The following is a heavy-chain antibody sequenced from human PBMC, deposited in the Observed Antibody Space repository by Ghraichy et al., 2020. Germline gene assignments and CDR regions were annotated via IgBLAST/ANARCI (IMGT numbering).Heavy chain of an antibody. J-gene: IGHJ4*02. CDR3: AKGLKYWEGRAYDSSVPKDY. D-gene: IGHD3-22*01. Sequence: GGSLRLSCAASGFTFSSYAMSWVRQAPGKGLEWVSAISGSGGSTYYADSVKGRFTISRDNSKNTLYLQMNSLRAEDTAVYYCAKGLKYWEGRAYDSSVPKDYWGQGTLVTVSS. CDR1: GFTFSSYA. CDR2: ISGSGGST. V-gene: IGHV3-23*01.